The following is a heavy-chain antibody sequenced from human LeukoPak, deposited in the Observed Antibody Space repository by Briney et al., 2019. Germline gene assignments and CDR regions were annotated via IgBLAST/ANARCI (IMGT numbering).Heavy chain of an antibody. Sequence: PGGSLRLSCAASGFTFSSYWMSWVRQAPGKGLEWVANIKQDGSEKYYVDSVKGRFTISRDNAKNSLYLQMNSLRAEDTAVYYCARVSTVIAYYGSGSYYNFDYWGQGTLVTVSS. J-gene: IGHJ4*02. D-gene: IGHD3-10*01. CDR2: IKQDGSEK. V-gene: IGHV3-7*01. CDR3: ARVSTVIAYYGSGSYYNFDY. CDR1: GFTFSSYW.